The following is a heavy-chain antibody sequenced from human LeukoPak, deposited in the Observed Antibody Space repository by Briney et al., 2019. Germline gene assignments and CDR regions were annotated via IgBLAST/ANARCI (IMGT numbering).Heavy chain of an antibody. Sequence: PSETLSLTCAVSGGSFSDYEWSWLRQAPEKGLEWIGGIKRGRGSAYNPSLKGRVTISVDPSKQEISLRLSSVTAGDTAVYYCAGLIIRQWRDRGNNWFDPWGQGTLVTVSS. CDR1: GGSFSDYE. V-gene: IGHV4-34*01. CDR2: IKRGRGS. J-gene: IGHJ5*02. CDR3: AGLIIRQWRDRGNNWFDP. D-gene: IGHD3-3*01.